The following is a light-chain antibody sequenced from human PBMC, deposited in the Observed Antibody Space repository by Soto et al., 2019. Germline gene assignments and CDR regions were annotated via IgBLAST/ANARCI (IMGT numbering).Light chain of an antibody. Sequence: EIVLTQSPDTLSLSPGERATLSCRASQKVTSDYLGWYQQRPGQAPRLLIYGASSRATGIPDRFSGSGSGTDFTLNINTLEPEDFALYYCQHYGSSFGGGTRVEIK. CDR3: QHYGSS. CDR2: GAS. V-gene: IGKV3-20*01. J-gene: IGKJ4*01. CDR1: QKVTSDY.